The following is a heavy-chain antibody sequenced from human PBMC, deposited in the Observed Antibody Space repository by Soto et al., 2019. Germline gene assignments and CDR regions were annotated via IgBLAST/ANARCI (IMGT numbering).Heavy chain of an antibody. Sequence: SETLSLTCAVFGGSVSSETHFWSWIRQPPGKGLEWIGYIYHSGITNSNPSLKGRLTISVDKSTNHFSLSLASVTAADTAIFYCAREDMSGTYYFDSWGQGTRVTVSS. V-gene: IGHV4-61*03. D-gene: IGHD1-26*01. CDR3: AREDMSGTYYFDS. J-gene: IGHJ4*02. CDR2: IYHSGIT. CDR1: GGSVSSETHF.